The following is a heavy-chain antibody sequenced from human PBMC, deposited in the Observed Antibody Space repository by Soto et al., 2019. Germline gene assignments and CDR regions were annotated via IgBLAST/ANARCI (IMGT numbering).Heavy chain of an antibody. CDR1: GSTFTIYG. Sequence: ASVKVSCKASGSTFTIYGITWLRQAPGQGLEWMGWISAYNGNTNYAKKLQGRVTMTTDTSTSTAYMEQRSLRSDDTAVYYCARSPIQPSPHYDIFTGPWNRPIPDYWGQGTLVTVSS. V-gene: IGHV1-18*01. D-gene: IGHD3-9*01. CDR3: ARSPIQPSPHYDIFTGPWNRPIPDY. CDR2: ISAYNGNT. J-gene: IGHJ4*02.